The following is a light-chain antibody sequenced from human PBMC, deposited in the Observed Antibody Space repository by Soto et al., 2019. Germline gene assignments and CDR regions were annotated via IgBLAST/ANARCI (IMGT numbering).Light chain of an antibody. CDR3: QQYSSYPLT. J-gene: IGKJ4*01. Sequence: DIQMTQSPSTLSSSVGDRVIITCRASQSISNWLAWYQQKPGKAPKVLIYDASTLDGGVPSRFSGRRSGTDFTLTISSLQPNDFATYYCQQYSSYPLTFGGGTKVDIK. CDR1: QSISNW. CDR2: DAS. V-gene: IGKV1-5*01.